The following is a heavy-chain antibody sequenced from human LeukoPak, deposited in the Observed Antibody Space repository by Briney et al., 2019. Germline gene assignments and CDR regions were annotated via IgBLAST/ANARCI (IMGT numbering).Heavy chain of an antibody. CDR3: ATXXRXYSXYGVRGNAFDI. J-gene: IGHJ3*02. Sequence: GGSLRLSCAASGFTFSDYYMSWIRQAPGKGLEWVSYISSSGSTIYYADSVKGRFTISRDNAKNSLYLQMNNLRAEDTAAYYCATXXRXYSXYGVRGNAFDIWGQGTMVTVSS. D-gene: IGHD5-12*01. CDR1: GFTFSDYY. CDR2: ISSSGSTI. V-gene: IGHV3-11*01.